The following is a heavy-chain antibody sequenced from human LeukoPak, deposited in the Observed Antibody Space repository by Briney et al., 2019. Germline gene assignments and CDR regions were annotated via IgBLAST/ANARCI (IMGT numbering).Heavy chain of an antibody. V-gene: IGHV4-4*07. CDR1: GGSISSYY. CDR3: AGDDPMVRGIISAFDI. J-gene: IGHJ3*02. CDR2: IYSSGSA. D-gene: IGHD3-10*01. Sequence: SETLSLTCTVSGGSISSYYWSWIRQPAGKGLEWIGRIYSSGSANYNPSLKTRVTMSVDTSKNQFSLELSSVTAADTAVYYCAGDDPMVRGIISAFDIWGQGTMVTVSS.